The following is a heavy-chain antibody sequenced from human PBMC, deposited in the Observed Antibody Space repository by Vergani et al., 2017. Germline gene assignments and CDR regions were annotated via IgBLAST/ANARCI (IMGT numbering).Heavy chain of an antibody. J-gene: IGHJ5*02. D-gene: IGHD6-13*01. CDR3: ARGGQQLVVDWFDP. CDR1: GGSISSYY. Sequence: QVQLQESGPGLVKPSETLSLTCTVSGGSISSYYWSWIRQPPGKGLEWIGRIYTSGSTNYNPSLKSRVTISVDTSKNQFSLKLSSVTAADTAVYYCARGGQQLVVDWFDPWGQGTLVTVSS. CDR2: IYTSGST. V-gene: IGHV4-4*08.